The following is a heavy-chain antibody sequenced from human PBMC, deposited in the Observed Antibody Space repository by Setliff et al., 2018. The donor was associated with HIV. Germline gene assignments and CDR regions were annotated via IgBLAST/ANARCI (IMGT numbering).Heavy chain of an antibody. V-gene: IGHV1-24*01. CDR2: FDPEDGET. J-gene: IGHJ1*01. Sequence: ASVKVSCKVSGYILTELSRHWVRQAPGKGLEWMGGFDPEDGETIPAQKFQGRVTMTEDTSTDTAYMELRSLRSEDAAVYYCSTSPRGLGVAATGRRYLHHWGQGTLVTVSS. D-gene: IGHD6-19*01. CDR3: STSPRGLGVAATGRRYLHH. CDR1: GYILTELS.